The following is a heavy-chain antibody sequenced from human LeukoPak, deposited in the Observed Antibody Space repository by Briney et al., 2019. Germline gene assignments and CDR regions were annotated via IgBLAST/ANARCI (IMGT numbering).Heavy chain of an antibody. V-gene: IGHV5-51*01. CDR1: GYSFTSYW. Sequence: GESLQISCKGSGYSFTSYWIGWVCPMPGKGLEWMGIIYPGHSDTRYSPSFQGQVTISADKSISTAYLEWSSLKASDTAMYYCASPLLFGETALDYWGQGTLVTVSS. CDR2: IYPGHSDT. J-gene: IGHJ4*02. CDR3: ASPLLFGETALDY. D-gene: IGHD3-10*02.